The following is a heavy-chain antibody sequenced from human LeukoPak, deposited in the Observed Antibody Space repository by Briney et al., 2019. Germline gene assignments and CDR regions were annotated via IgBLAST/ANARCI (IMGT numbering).Heavy chain of an antibody. J-gene: IGHJ4*02. CDR2: IWYDGSNK. V-gene: IGHV3-33*01. Sequence: GGPLRLSCAASGFTFSSYGMHWVRQAPGKGLEWVAVIWYDGSNKYYADSVKGRFTISRDNSKNTLYLQMNSLRAEDTAVYYCAREPGIQLDYYFDYWGQGTLVTVSS. CDR3: AREPGIQLDYYFDY. D-gene: IGHD5-18*01. CDR1: GFTFSSYG.